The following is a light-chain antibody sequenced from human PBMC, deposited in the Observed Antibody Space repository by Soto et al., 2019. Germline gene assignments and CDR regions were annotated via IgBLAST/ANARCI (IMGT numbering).Light chain of an antibody. CDR3: CSYAGSYHV. J-gene: IGLJ1*01. CDR1: SSDVGGYNY. CDR2: DVS. V-gene: IGLV2-11*01. Sequence: QSALTQPRSVSGSPGQSVTISCTGTSSDVGGYNYVSWYQQHPGKAPKLMIYDVSKRPSGVPDRFSGSKSGNTASLTISGLQAEHEADYYCCSYAGSYHVFGTGTKLTVL.